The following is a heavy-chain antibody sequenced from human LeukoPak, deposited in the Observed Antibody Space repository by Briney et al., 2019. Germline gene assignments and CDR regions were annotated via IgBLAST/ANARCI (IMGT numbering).Heavy chain of an antibody. J-gene: IGHJ4*02. CDR2: INSDGSST. D-gene: IGHD6-13*01. Sequence: GGSLRLSCAASGFTFSSYWMHWIRQVPGKGLVWVSRINSDGSSTTYADSVKGRFTISRGNAKNTLYLQMNSLRAEDTAVYYCARGLRGYSSSCKDYWGQGTLVTVSS. V-gene: IGHV3-74*01. CDR3: ARGLRGYSSSCKDY. CDR1: GFTFSSYW.